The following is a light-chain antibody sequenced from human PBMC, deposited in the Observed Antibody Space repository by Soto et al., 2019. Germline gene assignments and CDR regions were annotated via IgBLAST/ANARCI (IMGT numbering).Light chain of an antibody. CDR3: HQYKSYPWT. CDR1: QSITNW. V-gene: IGKV1-5*03. J-gene: IGKJ1*01. CDR2: KAS. Sequence: DIQTTQSPSTLSASVGDRVTITCRASQSITNWLAWYQQKPGKAPKLLIYKASNLESGVPSRFSGSGSGTDFTLTITSLQPDDFATYYCHQYKSYPWTFGQGTKVEIK.